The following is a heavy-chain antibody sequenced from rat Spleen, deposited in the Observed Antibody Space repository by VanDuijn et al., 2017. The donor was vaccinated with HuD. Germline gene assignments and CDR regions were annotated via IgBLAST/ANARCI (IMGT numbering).Heavy chain of an antibody. Sequence: EVQLVESGGGLVQPGRSLKLSCAASGFTFSDYYMAWVRQAPTKGLEWVASISYDGGSTYYRDFVKGRFNNSRDNENSRLYRQMDSLRSEDTATYYCVSHGARISRFAYWGQGTLVTVSS. D-gene: IGHD2-7*01. V-gene: IGHV5-20*01. CDR3: VSHGARISRFAY. CDR2: ISYDGGST. CDR1: GFTFSDYY. J-gene: IGHJ3*01.